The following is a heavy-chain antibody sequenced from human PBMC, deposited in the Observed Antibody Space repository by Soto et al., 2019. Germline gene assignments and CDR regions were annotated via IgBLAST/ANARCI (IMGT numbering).Heavy chain of an antibody. CDR1: GGTFNSYA. J-gene: IGHJ6*02. V-gene: IGHV1-69*01. CDR3: ASTDCSSHSCSIRGHHYYYGMDV. CDR2: LTPTFATA. D-gene: IGHD2-15*01. Sequence: QVQLVQSGAEVKKPGSSVKVSCKASGGTFNSYAITWVRQAPGQGLEWMGDLTPTFATANYAQKFQGRVTITADESTSTAYMELSSLRSEDTAVYFCASTDCSSHSCSIRGHHYYYGMDVWGQGTSVTVS.